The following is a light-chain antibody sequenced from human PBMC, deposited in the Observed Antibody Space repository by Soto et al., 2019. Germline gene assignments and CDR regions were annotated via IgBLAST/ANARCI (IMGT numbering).Light chain of an antibody. CDR1: QSVNTY. V-gene: IGKV1-5*01. CDR2: DAS. Sequence: DIQMTQSPSSLSASVGDIVTITCRASQSVNTYLHWYQQKAGQAPKLLIYDASSLESGVPSRFSGSGSGTEFTLTISSLQPDDFATYYCQQYNSYSWTFGQGTKVDIK. CDR3: QQYNSYSWT. J-gene: IGKJ1*01.